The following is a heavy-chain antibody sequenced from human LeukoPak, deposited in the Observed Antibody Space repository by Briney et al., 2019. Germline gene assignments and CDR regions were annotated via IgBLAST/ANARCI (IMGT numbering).Heavy chain of an antibody. J-gene: IGHJ5*02. CDR3: ARPLGSWYLNWFDP. Sequence: ASVKVSCKASGYTFTSYYMHWVRQAPGQGLEWMGWINPNSGGTNYAQKFQGRVTMTRDTSISTAYMELSRLRSDDTAVYYCARPLGSWYLNWFDPWGQGTLVTVSS. D-gene: IGHD6-13*01. CDR2: INPNSGGT. CDR1: GYTFTSYY. V-gene: IGHV1-2*02.